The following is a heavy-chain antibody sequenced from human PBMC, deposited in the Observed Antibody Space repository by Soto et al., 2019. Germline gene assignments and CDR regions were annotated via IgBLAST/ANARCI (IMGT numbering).Heavy chain of an antibody. D-gene: IGHD6-19*01. Sequence: QVQLVQSGAEVKKPGSSVKVSCKASGGTFSSYTISWVRQAPGQGLEWMGRIIPILGIANYAQKFQGRVTIAXXKXTTXAYMELSSLRSEDTAVYYCARDPPDIAVAGAYFDYWGQGTLVTVSS. CDR1: GGTFSSYT. J-gene: IGHJ4*02. CDR3: ARDPPDIAVAGAYFDY. V-gene: IGHV1-69*08. CDR2: IIPILGIA.